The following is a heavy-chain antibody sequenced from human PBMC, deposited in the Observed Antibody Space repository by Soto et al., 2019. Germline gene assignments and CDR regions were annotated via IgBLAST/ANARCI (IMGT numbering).Heavy chain of an antibody. D-gene: IGHD4-4*01. Sequence: RGSLRLSCAASGFTFSSYSMNWVRQAPGKALEWASSISSSSSYIYYADSVKGRSTIARDNAKNSLYLQMNSLRAEDTAVYYCARDLTTVTTDYYGMDVWGQGTTVTVSS. V-gene: IGHV3-21*01. CDR3: ARDLTTVTTDYYGMDV. CDR1: GFTFSSYS. CDR2: ISSSSSYI. J-gene: IGHJ6*02.